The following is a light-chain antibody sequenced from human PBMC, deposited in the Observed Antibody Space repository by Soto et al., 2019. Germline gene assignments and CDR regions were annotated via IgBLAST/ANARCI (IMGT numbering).Light chain of an antibody. CDR1: TGAVTSGYY. CDR3: LLYYGGAQV. V-gene: IGLV7-43*01. CDR2: SIN. Sequence: QTVVTQEPSLPVSPGGTVTLTCASSTGAVTSGYYPNWFQQKPGQAPRPLIYSINNKHSWTPARFSGSLLGDKAALTLSGVQPEDEADYYCLLYYGGAQVFGGGTKLTVL. J-gene: IGLJ3*02.